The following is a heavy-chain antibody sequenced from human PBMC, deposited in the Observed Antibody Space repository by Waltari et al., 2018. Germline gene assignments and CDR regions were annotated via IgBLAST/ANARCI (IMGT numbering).Heavy chain of an antibody. CDR2: ISYSGST. CDR1: GGSINSSPYS. Sequence: QLQLQESGPGLLKPSETLSLTCTVSGGSINSSPYSWGWNRQPPGKGLEWIGSISYSGSTYYTPSFKSRITISVDTSKNQFSLKLSSVIAADTAVYYCARLCLGCPFDYWGQGTLVTVSS. CDR3: ARLCLGCPFDY. V-gene: IGHV4-39*01. J-gene: IGHJ4*02. D-gene: IGHD6-19*01.